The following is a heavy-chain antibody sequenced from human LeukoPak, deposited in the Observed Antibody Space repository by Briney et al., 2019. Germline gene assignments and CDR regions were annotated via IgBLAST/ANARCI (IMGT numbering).Heavy chain of an antibody. D-gene: IGHD2-2*01. CDR3: ARGGIGYCSSTSCPTPYYMDV. Sequence: SETLSLTCTVSGSSISSSYWSWIRQPPEKGLEWIGRISTTGSTNYNPSLKSRVTMSVDTSKNQVSLKLSSVTAAATAVYYCARGGIGYCSSTSCPTPYYMDVWGKGTTVTISS. V-gene: IGHV4-4*07. CDR2: ISTTGST. J-gene: IGHJ6*03. CDR1: GSSISSSY.